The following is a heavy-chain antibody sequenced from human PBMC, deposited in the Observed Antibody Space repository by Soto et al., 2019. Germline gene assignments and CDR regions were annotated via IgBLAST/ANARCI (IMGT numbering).Heavy chain of an antibody. Sequence: QVQLVESGGGVVQPGRSLRLSCAASGFTFSSYAMHWVRQAPGKGLEWVAVISYDGSNKYYADSVKGRFTISRDNSKNTLYLQMNSLRAEDTAVYYCARGRLGELDYWGQGTLVTVSS. CDR2: ISYDGSNK. CDR1: GFTFSSYA. V-gene: IGHV3-30-3*01. J-gene: IGHJ4*02. D-gene: IGHD3-16*01. CDR3: ARGRLGELDY.